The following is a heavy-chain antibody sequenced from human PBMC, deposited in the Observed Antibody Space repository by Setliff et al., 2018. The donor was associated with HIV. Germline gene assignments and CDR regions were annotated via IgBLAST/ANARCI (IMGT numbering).Heavy chain of an antibody. CDR3: AREALHAGGWRGAFDI. V-gene: IGHV1-46*01. D-gene: IGHD6-19*01. Sequence: ASVKVSCKASGYTFTSYHMHWVRQAPGQGLEWMGIINPGGGSTSYAQKFQGRVTMTRDTSTSTVYMELGSLRSEDTAVYYCAREALHAGGWRGAFDIWGQGTMVTVSS. CDR1: GYTFTSYH. CDR2: INPGGGST. J-gene: IGHJ3*02.